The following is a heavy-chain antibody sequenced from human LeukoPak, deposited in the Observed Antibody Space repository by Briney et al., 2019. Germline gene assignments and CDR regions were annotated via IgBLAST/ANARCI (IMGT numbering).Heavy chain of an antibody. D-gene: IGHD2-21*01. Sequence: GGSLRLSCAASGFTFSDYSMNWVRQAPGKGLERVSAITSSGTTYYADSVKGRFTISRDNSQYTLYLQMNSLTAEDTALYYCAKKRSSIVTPGNYFDYWGLGTLVTVSS. J-gene: IGHJ4*02. CDR1: GFTFSDYS. CDR3: AKKRSSIVTPGNYFDY. CDR2: ITSSGTT. V-gene: IGHV3-23*01.